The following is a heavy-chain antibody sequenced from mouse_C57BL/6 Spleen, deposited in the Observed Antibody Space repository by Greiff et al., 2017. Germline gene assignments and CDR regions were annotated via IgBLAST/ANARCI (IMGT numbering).Heavy chain of an antibody. V-gene: IGHV1-52*01. D-gene: IGHD2-3*01. CDR1: GYTFTSYW. J-gene: IGHJ4*01. CDR2: IDPSDSET. CDR3: ARGIYDGYYDAMDY. Sequence: VQLQQPGAELVRPGSSVKLSCKASGYTFTSYWMHWVKQRPIQGLEWIGNIDPSDSETHYNQKFKDKATLTVDKSSSTAYMQLSSLTSEDSAVYYCARGIYDGYYDAMDYWGQGTSVTVSS.